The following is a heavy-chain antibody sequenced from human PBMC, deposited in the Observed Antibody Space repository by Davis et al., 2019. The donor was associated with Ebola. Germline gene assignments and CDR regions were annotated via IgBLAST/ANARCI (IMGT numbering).Heavy chain of an antibody. V-gene: IGHV3-30*18. CDR1: GFTFSSYG. D-gene: IGHD6-19*01. Sequence: GESLKISCAASGFTFSSYGMHWVRQAPGKGLEWVAVISYDGSYQFYADSLKGRFTISRDNSKKTLYLQMSSPRTEDTAVYYCAKDRGYSSGWYLFDYWGQGTLVTVSS. CDR2: ISYDGSYQ. J-gene: IGHJ4*02. CDR3: AKDRGYSSGWYLFDY.